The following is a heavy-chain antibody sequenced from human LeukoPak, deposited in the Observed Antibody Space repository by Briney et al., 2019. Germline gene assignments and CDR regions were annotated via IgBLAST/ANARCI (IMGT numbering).Heavy chain of an antibody. D-gene: IGHD3-10*01. J-gene: IGHJ6*03. CDR3: ARHASIYYYGSAPGLYYYYYYMDV. Sequence: PSETLSLTCAVYGGSFSGYYWSWIRQPPGKGLEWIGEINHSGSTNYNPSLKSRVTISVDTSKNQFSLKLSSVTAADTAVYYCARHASIYYYGSAPGLYYYYYYMDVWGKGTTVTISS. CDR2: INHSGST. V-gene: IGHV4-34*01. CDR1: GGSFSGYY.